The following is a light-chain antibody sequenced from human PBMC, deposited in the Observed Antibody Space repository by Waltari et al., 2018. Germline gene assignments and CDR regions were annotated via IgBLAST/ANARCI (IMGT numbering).Light chain of an antibody. Sequence: EVVLTQSPGTLSLSPGEKATLSCRASQSLSKRYLAWYQQKPGQAPRLLIYGASSRAAGIPDRFSGSGSGTDFSLTSNGLEPDDSAVYYGQQYGSSILYTFGQGTKLEIK. CDR3: QQYGSSILYT. J-gene: IGKJ2*01. CDR2: GAS. CDR1: QSLSKRY. V-gene: IGKV3-20*01.